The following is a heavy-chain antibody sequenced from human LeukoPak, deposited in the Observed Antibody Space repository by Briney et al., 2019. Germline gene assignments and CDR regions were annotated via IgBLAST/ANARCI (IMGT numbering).Heavy chain of an antibody. CDR2: ISAYNGNT. CDR1: GYTFTSYD. D-gene: IGHD3-10*01. J-gene: IGHJ4*02. Sequence: ASVKVSCKASGYTFTSYDINWVRQATGQGLEWMGWISAYNGNTNYAQKLQGRVTMTTDTSTSTAYMELRSLRSDDTAVYYCARVLLWFGEKYAFDYWGQGTLVTVSS. V-gene: IGHV1-18*01. CDR3: ARVLLWFGEKYAFDY.